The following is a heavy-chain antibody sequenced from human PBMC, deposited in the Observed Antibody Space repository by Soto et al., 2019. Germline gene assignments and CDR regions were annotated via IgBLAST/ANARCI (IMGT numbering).Heavy chain of an antibody. Sequence: TSETLSLTCTVSGGSVSSESHYWSWIRQTPGQALEYIGYIYKIATTYYNPSFESRVAISVDTSKSQFSLNVTSVTAADTAVYFCARGRYCLTGRCFPNWFDSWGQGALVTVSS. CDR3: ARGRYCLTGRCFPNWFDS. J-gene: IGHJ5*01. D-gene: IGHD7-27*01. CDR1: GGSVSSESHY. CDR2: IYKIATT. V-gene: IGHV4-30-4*08.